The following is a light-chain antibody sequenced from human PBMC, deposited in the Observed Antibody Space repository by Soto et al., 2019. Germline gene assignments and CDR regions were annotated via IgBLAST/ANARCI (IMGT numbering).Light chain of an antibody. Sequence: EIVLTQSPATLSLSPGERATLSCRASQSVSNYLARYQQKPGQAPRLLIYDASRRATGIPGRFSGSGSKTYSTPTISRLEHEDFVFYYCQHHSNWQVTFGQGTRLEIK. V-gene: IGKV3-11*01. CDR3: QHHSNWQVT. J-gene: IGKJ5*01. CDR1: QSVSNY. CDR2: DAS.